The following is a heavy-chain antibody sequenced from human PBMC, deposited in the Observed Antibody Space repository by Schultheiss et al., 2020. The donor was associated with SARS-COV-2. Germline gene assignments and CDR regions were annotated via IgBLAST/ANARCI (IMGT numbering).Heavy chain of an antibody. CDR3: ARSELVGAKDY. V-gene: IGHV4-59*12. CDR1: GGSISSYY. D-gene: IGHD1-26*01. J-gene: IGHJ4*02. Sequence: SETLSLTCTVSGGSISSYYWSWIRQPPGKGLEWIGYIYYSGSTNYNPSLKSRVTISVDTSKNQFSLKLSSVTAADTAVYYCARSELVGAKDYWGQGTLVTVSS. CDR2: IYYSGST.